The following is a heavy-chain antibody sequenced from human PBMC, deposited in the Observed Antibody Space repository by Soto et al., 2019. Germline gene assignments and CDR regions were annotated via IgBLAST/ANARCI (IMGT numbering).Heavy chain of an antibody. J-gene: IGHJ4*02. D-gene: IGHD3-16*01. V-gene: IGHV5-51*01. CDR1: GYTFTNYW. CDR3: VRPNFGALTHFDF. Sequence: GESLKISCKAIGYTFTNYWIGWVRQTPGKGLEWMGIIFPGDSDTRYNPCFEGQVTVSADESISTAYLQWNTLKASDTAVYYCVRPNFGALTHFDFWGQGTLVTVPS. CDR2: IFPGDSDT.